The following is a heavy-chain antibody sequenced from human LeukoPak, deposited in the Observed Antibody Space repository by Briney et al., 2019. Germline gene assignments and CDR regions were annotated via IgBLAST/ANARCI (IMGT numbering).Heavy chain of an antibody. V-gene: IGHV3-21*06. Sequence: GGSLRLSCAASGFTFSSYSMNWVRQAPGKGLEWVSSISSSSSYIYYADSVKGRFTISRDNAKNSLYLQMNSLRAEDTAVYYCARETRVDTAMGNNWFDPWGQGTLVTVSS. J-gene: IGHJ5*02. CDR1: GFTFSSYS. CDR2: ISSSSSYI. CDR3: ARETRVDTAMGNNWFDP. D-gene: IGHD5-18*01.